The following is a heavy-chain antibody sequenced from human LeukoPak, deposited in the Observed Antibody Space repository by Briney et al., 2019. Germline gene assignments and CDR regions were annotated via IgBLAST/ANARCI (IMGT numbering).Heavy chain of an antibody. CDR2: VNLQGST. CDR1: GGSITSTNY. D-gene: IGHD2-21*02. Sequence: SETLSLTCGVSGGSITSTNYWTWVRQPPGKGLEWIGEVNLQGSTNYNPSLMGRVAISVDTSKNQFSLKLSSVTAADTAVYYCARRVTSNWFDPRGQGTLVTVSS. V-gene: IGHV4-4*02. CDR3: ARRVTSNWFDP. J-gene: IGHJ5*02.